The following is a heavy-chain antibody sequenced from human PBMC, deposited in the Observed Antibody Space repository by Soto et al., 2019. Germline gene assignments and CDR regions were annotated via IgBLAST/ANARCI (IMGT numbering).Heavy chain of an antibody. CDR1: GYTFTSYA. Sequence: ASVKVSCKASGYTFTSYAMHWVRQAPGQRLEWMGWINAGNGNTNYAQKLQGRVTMTTDTSTSTAYMELRSLRSDDTAVYYCARGRAYCGGDCYRYVYYYYMDVWGKGTTVTVSS. D-gene: IGHD2-21*01. V-gene: IGHV1-3*01. CDR2: INAGNGNT. J-gene: IGHJ6*03. CDR3: ARGRAYCGGDCYRYVYYYYMDV.